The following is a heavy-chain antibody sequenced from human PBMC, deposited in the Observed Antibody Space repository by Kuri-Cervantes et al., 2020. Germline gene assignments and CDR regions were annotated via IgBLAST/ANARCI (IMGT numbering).Heavy chain of an antibody. D-gene: IGHD3-10*01. Sequence: SETLSLTCTVSGGSISSYYWSWIRQPPGKGLEWIGYIYYSGSTYYNPSLKSRVTISVDTYKNQFSLKLSSVTAADTAVYYCARDRRYYYGSGSYSVDVWGQGTTVTVSS. V-gene: IGHV4-59*12. CDR1: GGSISSYY. CDR2: IYYSGST. J-gene: IGHJ6*02. CDR3: ARDRRYYYGSGSYSVDV.